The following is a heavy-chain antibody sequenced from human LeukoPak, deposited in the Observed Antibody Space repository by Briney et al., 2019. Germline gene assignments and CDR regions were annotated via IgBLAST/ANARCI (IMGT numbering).Heavy chain of an antibody. CDR3: ARGVLTGYSSSKYYFDY. D-gene: IGHD6-19*01. CDR1: GGSISSSSYY. CDR2: IYYSGST. Sequence: PSESPSLTCTVSGGSISSSSYYWGWIRQPPGKGLEWIGIIYYSGSTYYNPSLKSRVTISVDTSKNQFSLKLSSVTAADTAVYYCARGVLTGYSSSKYYFDYWGQGTLVTVSS. V-gene: IGHV4-39*07. J-gene: IGHJ4*02.